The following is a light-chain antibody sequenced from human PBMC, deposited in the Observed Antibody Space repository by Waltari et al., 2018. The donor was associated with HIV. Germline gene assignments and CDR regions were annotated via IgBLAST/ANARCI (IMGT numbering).Light chain of an antibody. CDR1: QSVSSN. CDR3: QQYNNWPRT. CDR2: GAS. Sequence: EVVMTQSPATLSVSPGVGATLSCRASQSVSSNLAWSQQKPGQVPRLLIYGASTRATGIPARFSGSGSGTEFTLTISSLQSEDFAVYYCQQYNNWPRTFGQGTKVEIK. V-gene: IGKV3-15*01. J-gene: IGKJ1*01.